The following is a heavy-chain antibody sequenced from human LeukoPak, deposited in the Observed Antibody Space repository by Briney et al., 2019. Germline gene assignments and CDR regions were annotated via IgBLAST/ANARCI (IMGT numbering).Heavy chain of an antibody. V-gene: IGHV3-23*01. CDR2: ISDTGNT. J-gene: IGHJ4*02. Sequence: GGSLRLSCAASGFTLSSYAMSWVRQAPGKGLEWVSAISDTGNTYHADSVKGRFTISRDSSKNTLFLQMNRLRPEDAAVYYCAKDFHYYGSGSYPVFDYWGQGTLVTVSS. D-gene: IGHD3-10*01. CDR1: GFTLSSYA. CDR3: AKDFHYYGSGSYPVFDY.